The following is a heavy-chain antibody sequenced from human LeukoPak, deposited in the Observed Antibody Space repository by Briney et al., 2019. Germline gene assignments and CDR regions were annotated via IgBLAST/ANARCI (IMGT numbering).Heavy chain of an antibody. V-gene: IGHV4-59*08. CDR3: ARKQAGTTHDY. Sequence: SETLSLTCSVSGVSISTYYWSWIRQPPGKGLEWIGYIYYSGTTSYNPSLKSRVSISVDTFKNHFSLQLSSVTAADTAVYYCARKQAGTTHDYWGQGTLVTVSS. D-gene: IGHD2/OR15-2a*01. CDR1: GVSISTYY. J-gene: IGHJ4*02. CDR2: IYYSGTT.